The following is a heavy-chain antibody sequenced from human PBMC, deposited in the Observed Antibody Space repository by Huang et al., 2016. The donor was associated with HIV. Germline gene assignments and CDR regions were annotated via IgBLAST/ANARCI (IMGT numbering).Heavy chain of an antibody. V-gene: IGHV3-74*01. D-gene: IGHD3-22*01. CDR2: INREGSSA. CDR3: VRDPRIQSWLNYFDY. CDR1: GFTFSSYW. J-gene: IGHJ4*02. Sequence: EVQLVESGGGLVQPGGSLRLSCAASGFTFSSYWMHWVRQAPGKGRVWVSRINREGSSAGYADSVKGRFTISRDNAKNTLYLQMNSLRAEDTAVYYCVRDPRIQSWLNYFDYWGQGTLVSVSS.